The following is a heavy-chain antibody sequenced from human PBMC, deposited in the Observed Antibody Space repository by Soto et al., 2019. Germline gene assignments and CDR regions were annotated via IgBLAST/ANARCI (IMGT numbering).Heavy chain of an antibody. Sequence: QVQLVQSGAEVKKPGSSVKVSCKASGGTFSRYAISWVRQAPGQGLEWMGGIIPIFGTANYGQKFQDRVTITADESTSTAYMELSSLRFEDTAVYYCARAIVGPSTTGWLDPWGQGTLVTVSS. CDR3: ARAIVGPSTTGWLDP. CDR2: IIPIFGTA. D-gene: IGHD1-26*01. J-gene: IGHJ5*02. V-gene: IGHV1-69*01. CDR1: GGTFSRYA.